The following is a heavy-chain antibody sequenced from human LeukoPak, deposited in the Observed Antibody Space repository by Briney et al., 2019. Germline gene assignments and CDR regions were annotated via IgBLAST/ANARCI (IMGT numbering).Heavy chain of an antibody. CDR2: ISINGETT. CDR1: GFSVNSFG. D-gene: IGHD6-19*01. Sequence: GGSLRLSCAVSGFSVNSFGMSWVRQAPGKGLEWISAISINGETTWYADSVKGRFIISRDNSKNALYLQLSSLRVEDTAVYYCAQGFSSGWYPNGGQGSLVSVSS. V-gene: IGHV3-23*01. CDR3: AQGFSSGWYPN. J-gene: IGHJ4*02.